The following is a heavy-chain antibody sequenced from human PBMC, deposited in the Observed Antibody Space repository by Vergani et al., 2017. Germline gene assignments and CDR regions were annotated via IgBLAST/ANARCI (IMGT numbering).Heavy chain of an antibody. CDR2: IYYSGST. J-gene: IGHJ4*02. Sequence: QVQLQESGPGLVKPSQTLSLTCTVSGGSISSGSYYWSWIRQPPGKGLEWIGYIYYSGSTNYNPSLKSRVTISVDTSKNQFSLKLSSVTAADTAVYYCARKVPLSGSYPLSFDYWGQGTLVTVSS. D-gene: IGHD3-10*01. V-gene: IGHV4-61*01. CDR3: ARKVPLSGSYPLSFDY. CDR1: GGSISSGSYY.